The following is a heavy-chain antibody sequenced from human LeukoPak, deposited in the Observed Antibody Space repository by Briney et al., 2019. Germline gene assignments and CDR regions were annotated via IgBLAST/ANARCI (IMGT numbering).Heavy chain of an antibody. CDR1: GGSISSSSYY. J-gene: IGHJ4*02. D-gene: IGHD5-18*01. CDR2: IYYSGST. CDR3: ARHPPGYSYGYYFDY. Sequence: SETLSLTCTVSGGSISSSSYYWGWIRQPPGKGLEWIGSIYYSGSTCYNPSLKSRVTISVDTSKNQFSLKLSSVTAADTAVYYCARHPPGYSYGYYFDYWGQGTLVTVSS. V-gene: IGHV4-39*01.